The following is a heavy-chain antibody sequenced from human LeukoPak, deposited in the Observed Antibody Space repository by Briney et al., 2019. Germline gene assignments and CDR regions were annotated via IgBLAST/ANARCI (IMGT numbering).Heavy chain of an antibody. V-gene: IGHV4-34*01. CDR2: INHSGST. D-gene: IGHD2-15*01. CDR3: ARAPMGYCSGGSCFDMDV. Sequence: SETLSPTCAVYGGSFSGYYWSWIRQPPEKGLEWIGEINHSGSTNYNPSLKSRVTISVDTSKNQFSLKLSSVTAADTAVYYCARAPMGYCSGGSCFDMDVWGQGTTVTVSS. CDR1: GGSFSGYY. J-gene: IGHJ6*02.